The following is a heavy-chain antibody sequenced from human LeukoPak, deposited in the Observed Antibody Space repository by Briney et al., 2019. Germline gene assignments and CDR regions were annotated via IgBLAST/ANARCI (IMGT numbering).Heavy chain of an antibody. V-gene: IGHV4-34*01. J-gene: IGHJ4*02. CDR2: INHSGST. Sequence: SETLSLTCAVYGGFFSGYYWSWIRQPPGKGLEWIGEINHSGSTNYNPSLKSRVTISVDTSKNQFSLKLSSVTAADTAVYYCASQQSYDYWGQGTLVTVSS. D-gene: IGHD3-10*01. CDR3: ASQQSYDY. CDR1: GGFFSGYY.